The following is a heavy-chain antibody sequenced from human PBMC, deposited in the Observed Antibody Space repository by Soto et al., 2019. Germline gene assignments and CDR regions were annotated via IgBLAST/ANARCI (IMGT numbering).Heavy chain of an antibody. V-gene: IGHV4-61*08. J-gene: IGHJ6*02. Sequence: PSETLSLTCTVSGGSVSSGDYYWSWIRQPPGKGLEWIGYIYYSGNTNYNPSLKSRVIISVDTSKNLFSLKLTSVTAADTAVYYCVSVEGTPTVTGDYYYYAADAWGQGTAVTVSS. D-gene: IGHD4-17*01. CDR2: IYYSGNT. CDR1: GGSVSSGDYY. CDR3: VSVEGTPTVTGDYYYYAADA.